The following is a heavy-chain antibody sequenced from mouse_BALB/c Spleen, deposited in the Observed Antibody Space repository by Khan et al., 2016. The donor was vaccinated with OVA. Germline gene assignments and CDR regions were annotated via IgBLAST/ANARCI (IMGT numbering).Heavy chain of an antibody. D-gene: IGHD2-10*01. CDR3: ARAYYGNYREAMDY. CDR1: GFSLTGYG. V-gene: IGHV2-6-7*01. J-gene: IGHJ4*01. CDR2: IWGDGST. Sequence: QLKESGPGLVAPSQSLSITCTVSGFSLTGYGVNWVRQPPGKGLEWLGMIWGDGSTDYNSALKSRLNLSKDNSKSHVFLKMNSLQTDDTARYYCARAYYGNYREAMDYWGQGTSVTVSS.